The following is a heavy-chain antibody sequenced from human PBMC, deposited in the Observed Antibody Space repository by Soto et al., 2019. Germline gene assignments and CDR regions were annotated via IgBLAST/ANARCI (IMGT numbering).Heavy chain of an antibody. CDR1: GYTLTNYA. Sequence: QVQLVQSGAEVKKPGASVRVSYKASGYTLTNYAIHWVRQAAGQRLEWLAWIDPGSGNPTYSQKFQGRITLSRDNSASTFYMDLSSLTSEDTAVYFCTRDLNGGNPFDYWGQGTLVTVSS. V-gene: IGHV1-3*01. J-gene: IGHJ4*02. CDR3: TRDLNGGNPFDY. CDR2: IDPGSGNP. D-gene: IGHD2-8*01.